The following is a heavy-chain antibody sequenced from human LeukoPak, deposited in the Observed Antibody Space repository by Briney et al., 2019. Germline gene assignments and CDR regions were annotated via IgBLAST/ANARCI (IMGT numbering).Heavy chain of an antibody. CDR2: ISPRGDIT. V-gene: IGHV3-23*01. CDR1: GFTFSSHG. D-gene: IGHD3-22*01. CDR3: AKYHSGYFDY. Sequence: GGSLRLSCAASGFTFSSHGMDWVRQAPGKGLEWVSGISPRGDITYYADSVKGRFTISRDNSKNTLYLQMNSLRAEDTAVYYCAKYHSGYFDYWGQGTLVTVSS. J-gene: IGHJ4*02.